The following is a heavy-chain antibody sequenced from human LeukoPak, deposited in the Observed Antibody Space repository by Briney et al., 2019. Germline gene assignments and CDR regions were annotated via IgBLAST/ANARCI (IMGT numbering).Heavy chain of an antibody. Sequence: GGSLRLSCAASGFTFSSYAIHWVRQAPGKGLEGVAGISYDGSNKYHADSVKGRFTISRENSKNTVYLRMNSLRVEDTAVYYCARPMTMSKDAFDIWGQGTMVTVSS. CDR1: GFTFSSYA. CDR2: ISYDGSNK. CDR3: ARPMTMSKDAFDI. J-gene: IGHJ3*02. D-gene: IGHD4/OR15-4a*01. V-gene: IGHV3-30-3*01.